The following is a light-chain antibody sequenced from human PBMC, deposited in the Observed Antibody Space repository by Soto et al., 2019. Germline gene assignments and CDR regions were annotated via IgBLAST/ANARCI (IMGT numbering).Light chain of an antibody. CDR1: SSDVGAYNY. Sequence: SALTKPPSAYGSPGQSVTISCNGTSSDVGAYNYVSWYQQLPGKAPKLIIYEVSKRPSGVPDRFSGSKSGNTASLTVSGLQAEDEADYYCTSYAGTYSFFYVFGTGTKVTVL. CDR3: TSYAGTYSFFYV. V-gene: IGLV2-8*01. CDR2: EVS. J-gene: IGLJ1*01.